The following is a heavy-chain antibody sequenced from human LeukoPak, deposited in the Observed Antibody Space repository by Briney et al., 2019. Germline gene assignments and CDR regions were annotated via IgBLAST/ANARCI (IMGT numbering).Heavy chain of an antibody. CDR3: AREVWGGGFDY. Sequence: PGGSLRLSCAASGFTFSSYSMNWVRQAPGKGLEWVSYISSSSSTIYYADSVKGRFTISRDNAKNSLYLQMNSLRAEDTAVYYCAREVWGGGFDYWGQGTLVTVSS. CDR1: GFTFSSYS. CDR2: ISSSSSTI. D-gene: IGHD3-10*01. J-gene: IGHJ4*02. V-gene: IGHV3-48*01.